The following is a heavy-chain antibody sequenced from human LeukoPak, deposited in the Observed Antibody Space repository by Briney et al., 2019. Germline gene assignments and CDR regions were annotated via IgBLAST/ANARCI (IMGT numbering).Heavy chain of an antibody. J-gene: IGHJ4*02. Sequence: GGSLRLSCAASGFTFSSYAMNRVRQAPGKGLEWVSFITGSGSGTYYTDSVKGRFTISRDNPRNTLYLQMNNLRADDTALYYCAKTRSNLRMSESDFWGQGTLVTVSS. V-gene: IGHV3-23*01. CDR2: ITGSGSGT. D-gene: IGHD3-10*01. CDR3: AKTRSNLRMSESDF. CDR1: GFTFSSYA.